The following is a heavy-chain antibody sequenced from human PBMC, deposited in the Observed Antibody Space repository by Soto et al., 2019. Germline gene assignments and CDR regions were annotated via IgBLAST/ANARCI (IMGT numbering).Heavy chain of an antibody. Sequence: EVQLVASGGGLVKPGGSLRLSCAASGFTFSSYSMNWVRQAPGKGLEWVSSISSSSSYIYYADSVQGRFTISRDNAKNSLDLQMNSLRAEATAVYYCARGEGATNWFDPWGQGTLVTVSS. J-gene: IGHJ5*02. D-gene: IGHD1-26*01. V-gene: IGHV3-21*01. CDR3: ARGEGATNWFDP. CDR2: ISSSSSYI. CDR1: GFTFSSYS.